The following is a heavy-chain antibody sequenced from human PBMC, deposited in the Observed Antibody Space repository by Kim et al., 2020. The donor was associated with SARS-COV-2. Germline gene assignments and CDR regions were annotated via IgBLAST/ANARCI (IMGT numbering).Heavy chain of an antibody. CDR3: ARDRRLYYVFLSGLFDY. J-gene: IGHJ4*02. CDR2: ISSSSSYT. D-gene: IGHD3-3*01. V-gene: IGHV3-11*06. Sequence: GGSLRLSCAASGFTFSDYYMSWIRQAPGKGLEWVSYISSSSSYTNYADSVKGRFTISRDNAKNSLYLQMNSLRAEDTAVYYCARDRRLYYVFLSGLFDYWGQGTLGTVSS. CDR1: GFTFSDYY.